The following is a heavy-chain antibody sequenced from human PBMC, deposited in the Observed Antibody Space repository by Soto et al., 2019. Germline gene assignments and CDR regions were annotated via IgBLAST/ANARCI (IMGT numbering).Heavy chain of an antibody. V-gene: IGHV3-33*01. Sequence: QVQLVESGGGVVQPGRSLRLSCAASGFTFSSYGMHWVRQAPGKGLEWVXVXXXXGSNKYYADSVKGRFTISRDNSKXXXXXXXXXXXXXXXXXXXXXXXXXXXXXXXXXXXXXXXXDVWGQGTTVTVSS. J-gene: IGHJ6*02. CDR3: XXXXXXXXXXXXXXXXXXXXDV. CDR2: XXXXGSNK. CDR1: GFTFSSYG.